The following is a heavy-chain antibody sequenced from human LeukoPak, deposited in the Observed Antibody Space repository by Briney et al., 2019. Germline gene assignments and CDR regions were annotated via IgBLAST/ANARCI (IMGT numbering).Heavy chain of an antibody. CDR1: GYTFTGYY. CDR2: INPNSGGT. V-gene: IGHV1-2*02. J-gene: IGHJ5*02. D-gene: IGHD6-13*01. Sequence: ASVKVSCKASGYTFTGYYMHWVRQAPGQGLEWMGWINPNSGGTNYAQKFQGRVTMTRDTSISTAYMELSRLRSDDTAVYYCASDPYSSSWRNWFDPWGQGTLVTISS. CDR3: ASDPYSSSWRNWFDP.